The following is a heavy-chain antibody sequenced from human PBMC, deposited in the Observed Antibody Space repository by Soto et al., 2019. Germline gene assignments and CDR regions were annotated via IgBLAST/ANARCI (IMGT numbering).Heavy chain of an antibody. J-gene: IGHJ4*02. D-gene: IGHD1-7*01. V-gene: IGHV5-51*01. CDR2: IYPGDSDT. CDR3: ARALNGTIDPHYFDY. CDR1: GYSFTDYW. Sequence: GESLKISCKGSGYSFTDYWIGWVRQMPGKGLEWMGIIYPGDSDTRYSPSFRGQVAISADESVSTAYLQWSSLKASDTAIYYCARALNGTIDPHYFDYWGQGTLVTVSS.